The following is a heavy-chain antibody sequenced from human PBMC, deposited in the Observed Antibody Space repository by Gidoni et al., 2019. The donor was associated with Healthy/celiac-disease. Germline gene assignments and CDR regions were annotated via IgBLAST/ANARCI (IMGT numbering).Heavy chain of an antibody. CDR3: ARGVRYYGSGSSPFNAYYFDY. J-gene: IGHJ4*02. CDR2: NNQSGST. CDR1: GGSSSRFY. Sequence: QVQLQQWGAGLLKPSEILSLTCAAYGGSSSRFYWRWLRQPPGKGQEWIGENNQSGSTNYNPSLKSRVTISVDTSKNEFSLKLRSVHAADTAVYYCARGVRYYGSGSSPFNAYYFDYWGQGTLVTVSS. D-gene: IGHD3-10*01. V-gene: IGHV4-34*01.